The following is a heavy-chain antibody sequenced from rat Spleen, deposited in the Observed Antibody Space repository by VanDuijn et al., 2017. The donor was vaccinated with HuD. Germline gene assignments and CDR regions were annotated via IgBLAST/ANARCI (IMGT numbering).Heavy chain of an antibody. Sequence: EVQLVESDGGLVQPGRSLKLSCAASGFTYSNYVMAWVSQAPKKGLEWVASISTGYGNTFYRDSVKGRFTISRDNAKSTLYLQMESLRSEDTATYYCAKDPWDSGANWFAYWGQGTLVTVSS. CDR2: ISTGYGNT. CDR3: AKDPWDSGANWFAY. V-gene: IGHV5S23*01. CDR1: GFTYSNYV. J-gene: IGHJ3*01. D-gene: IGHD4-3*01.